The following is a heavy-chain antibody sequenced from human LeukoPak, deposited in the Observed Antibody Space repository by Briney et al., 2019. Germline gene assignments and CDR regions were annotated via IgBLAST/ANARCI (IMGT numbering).Heavy chain of an antibody. D-gene: IGHD3-10*01. CDR1: GFTFSSYA. V-gene: IGHV3-23*01. J-gene: IGHJ6*02. Sequence: GGSLRLSCAASGFTFSSYAMNWVRQAPGKGQEWVSAISGSGDSTYYADSVKGRFTISRDNSKNTLYLQLNSLRAEDTAIYYCAKDRYYDSGSPDVWGQGTTVTVSS. CDR2: ISGSGDST. CDR3: AKDRYYDSGSPDV.